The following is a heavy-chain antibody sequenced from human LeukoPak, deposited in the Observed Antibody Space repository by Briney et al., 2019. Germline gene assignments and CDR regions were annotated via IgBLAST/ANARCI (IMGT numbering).Heavy chain of an antibody. D-gene: IGHD3-10*01. V-gene: IGHV5-51*01. Sequence: GESLKISCKGSGYSFTSYWIGWVRQMPGKGLEWMGIIYPGDSDTRYSPSFQGQVTISADKSISTAYPQWSSLKASDTAMYYCARNTMVRGVDRHLDYWVQGTLVTVSS. CDR2: IYPGDSDT. CDR3: ARNTMVRGVDRHLDY. CDR1: GYSFTSYW. J-gene: IGHJ4*02.